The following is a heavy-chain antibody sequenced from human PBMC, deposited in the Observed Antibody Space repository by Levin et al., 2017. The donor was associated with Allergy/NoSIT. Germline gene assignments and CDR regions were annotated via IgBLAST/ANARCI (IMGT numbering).Heavy chain of an antibody. CDR2: ISGSGGST. Sequence: PTASVKVSCAASGFTFSSYAMSWVRQAPGKGLEWVSAISGSGGSTYYADSVKGRFTISRDNSKNTLYLQMNSLRAEDTAVYYCAKGCIAAAGLYYYYGMDGWGQGTTVTVSS. D-gene: IGHD6-13*01. CDR3: AKGCIAAAGLYYYYGMDG. J-gene: IGHJ6*02. V-gene: IGHV3-23*01. CDR1: GFTFSSYA.